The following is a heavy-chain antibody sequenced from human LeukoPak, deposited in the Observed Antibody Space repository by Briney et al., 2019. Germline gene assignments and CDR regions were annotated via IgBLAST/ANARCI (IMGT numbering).Heavy chain of an antibody. V-gene: IGHV4-34*01. J-gene: IGHJ4*02. CDR2: INHSGST. Sequence: SETLSLTCAVYGGSFSGYYWSWIRQPPGKGLEWIGEINHSGSTNYNPSLKSRVTISVDTSKNQFSLKLSSVTAADTAVYYCARRGGIGVWFGESDTFDYWGQGTLVTVSS. CDR1: GGSFSGYY. D-gene: IGHD3-10*01. CDR3: ARRGGIGVWFGESDTFDY.